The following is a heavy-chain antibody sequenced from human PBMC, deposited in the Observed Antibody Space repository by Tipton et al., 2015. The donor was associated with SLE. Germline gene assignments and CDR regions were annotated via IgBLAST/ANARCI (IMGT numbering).Heavy chain of an antibody. V-gene: IGHV4-30-4*01. Sequence: LRLSCTVSGGSISSGDYYWSWIRQPPGKGLEWIGYIYYSGSTYYNPSLKSRVTISVDTSKNQFSLKLSSVTAADTAVYYCARGEQQLVRALDYWGQGTLVTVSS. CDR3: ARGEQQLVRALDY. J-gene: IGHJ4*02. CDR1: GGSISSGDYY. CDR2: IYYSGST. D-gene: IGHD6-13*01.